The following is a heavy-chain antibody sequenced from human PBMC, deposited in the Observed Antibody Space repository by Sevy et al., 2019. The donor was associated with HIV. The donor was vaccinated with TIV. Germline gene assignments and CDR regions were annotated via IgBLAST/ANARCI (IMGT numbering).Heavy chain of an antibody. J-gene: IGHJ6*03. V-gene: IGHV4-61*02. CDR3: ARAKGELSSAYYYYMDV. CDR2: IYTSGST. Sequence: SETLSLTCTVSGGSIISGSYYWSWIRQPAGKGLEWIGRIYTSGSTNYNPSLKSRVTISVDTSKNQFYLKLNSVTAADMAVYYCARAKGELSSAYYYYMDVWGKGTTVTVSS. D-gene: IGHD3-16*02. CDR1: GGSIISGSYY.